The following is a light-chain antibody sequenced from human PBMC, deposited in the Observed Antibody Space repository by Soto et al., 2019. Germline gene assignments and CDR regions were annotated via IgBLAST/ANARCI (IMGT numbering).Light chain of an antibody. Sequence: DIGMPPSPPPLSSSPGERDTLSCRARTGVSNDFAWYQQKPGQAPRLLIYGASTRATGIPARFSGSGSGTEFTLTISSLQSEDFAVYYCQQYDNWPPWTFGQGTKVEIK. CDR1: TGVSND. CDR2: GAS. V-gene: IGKV3-15*01. CDR3: QQYDNWPPWT. J-gene: IGKJ1*01.